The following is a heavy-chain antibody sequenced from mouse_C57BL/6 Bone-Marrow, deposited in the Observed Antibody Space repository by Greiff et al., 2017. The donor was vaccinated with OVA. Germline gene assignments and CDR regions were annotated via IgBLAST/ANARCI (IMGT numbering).Heavy chain of an antibody. Sequence: EVQLVESGGDLVKPGGSLKLSCAASGFTFSSYGMSWVRQTPDKRLEWVATISSGGSYTYYPDSVKGRFTISRDNAKNTLYLQMSSLKSEDTAMYYCANYYSNSPWCAYWGQGTLVTVSA. V-gene: IGHV5-6*01. CDR2: ISSGGSYT. CDR1: GFTFSSYG. J-gene: IGHJ3*01. CDR3: ANYYSNSPWCAY. D-gene: IGHD2-5*01.